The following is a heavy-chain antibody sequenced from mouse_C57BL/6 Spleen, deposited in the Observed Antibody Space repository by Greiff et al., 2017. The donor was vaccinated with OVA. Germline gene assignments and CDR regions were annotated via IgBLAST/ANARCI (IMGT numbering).Heavy chain of an antibody. V-gene: IGHV5-4*03. CDR1: GFTFSSYA. D-gene: IGHD2-1*01. J-gene: IGHJ4*01. CDR3: ARGGYGNYEAMDY. CDR2: ISDGGSYT. Sequence: EVKLVESGGGLVKPGGSLKLSCAASGFTFSSYAMSWVRQTPEKRLEWVATISDGGSYTYYPDNVKGRFTISRDNAKNNLYLQMSHLKSEDTAMYYCARGGYGNYEAMDYWGQGTSVTVSS.